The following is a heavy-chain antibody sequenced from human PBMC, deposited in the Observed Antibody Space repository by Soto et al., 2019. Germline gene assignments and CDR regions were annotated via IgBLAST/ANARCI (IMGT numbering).Heavy chain of an antibody. J-gene: IGHJ4*02. V-gene: IGHV3-23*01. D-gene: IGHD3-22*01. CDR1: GFIFTDYA. CDR3: VKVAYHGTTYYPDF. CDR2: ISSVGAFT. Sequence: GGSLRLSCAASGFIFTDYAMSWVRQAPGKGLEWVSGISSVGAFTYYSDSVKGRFTISRDNSKNTLYLQMNGLRFEDTAKFYCVKVAYHGTTYYPDFWGQGTLVTVSS.